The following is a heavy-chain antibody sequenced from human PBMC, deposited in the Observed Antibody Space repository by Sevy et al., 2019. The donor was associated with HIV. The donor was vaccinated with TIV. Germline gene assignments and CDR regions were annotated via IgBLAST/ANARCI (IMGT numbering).Heavy chain of an antibody. D-gene: IGHD3-3*01. Sequence: GGSLRLSCAAPGFTFSSYGMNWVRQAPGKGLEWVSYIGSSSSTLYYAASVKGRFTISRDNAKSSLYLQMNSLRDEDTAVYYCARAWSGPNGMDVWGQGTTVTVSS. J-gene: IGHJ6*02. CDR3: ARAWSGPNGMDV. CDR1: GFTFSSYG. V-gene: IGHV3-48*02. CDR2: IGSSSSTL.